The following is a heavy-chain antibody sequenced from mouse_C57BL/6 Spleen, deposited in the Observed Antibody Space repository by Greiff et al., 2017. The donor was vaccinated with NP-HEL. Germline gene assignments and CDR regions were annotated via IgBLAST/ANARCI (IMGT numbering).Heavy chain of an antibody. CDR1: GYTFTSYW. Sequence: QVQLQQPGAELVRPGSSVKLSCKASGYTFTSYWMDWVKQRPGQGLEWIGNIYPSDSETHYNQKFKDKATLTVDKSSSTAYMQLSSLTSEDSAVYYCARKLGRVFDYWGQGTTLTVSS. CDR2: IYPSDSET. J-gene: IGHJ2*01. CDR3: ARKLGRVFDY. V-gene: IGHV1-61*01. D-gene: IGHD4-1*01.